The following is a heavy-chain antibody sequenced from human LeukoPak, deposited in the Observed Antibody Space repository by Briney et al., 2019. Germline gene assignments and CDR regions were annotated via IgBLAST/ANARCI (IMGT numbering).Heavy chain of an antibody. V-gene: IGHV3-7*01. J-gene: IGHJ3*02. CDR1: GFTFSSYW. D-gene: IGHD3-22*01. CDR2: IKQDGSEK. CDR3: ARQVIVVLVTSDAFDI. Sequence: GGSLRLSCAASGFTFSSYWMSWVRQAPGKGLGWVANIKQDGSEKYYVDSVKGRFTISRDNAKNSLYLQMNSLRAEDTAVYYCARQVIVVLVTSDAFDIWGQGTMVTVSS.